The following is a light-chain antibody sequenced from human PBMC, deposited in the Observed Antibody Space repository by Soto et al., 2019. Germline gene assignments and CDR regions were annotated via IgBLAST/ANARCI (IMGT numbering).Light chain of an antibody. V-gene: IGKV3-20*01. J-gene: IGKJ4*01. CDR2: GAS. CDR3: QQYQSLT. Sequence: IVLTQSPAILALSPWYRATLSCRASQSVSSSYLAWYQHKPGQAPRLLIHGASSRVTGIPDRFSGSGSATDFTLTITRLEPEDFAVYYCQQYQSLTFGGGTKVDIK. CDR1: QSVSSSY.